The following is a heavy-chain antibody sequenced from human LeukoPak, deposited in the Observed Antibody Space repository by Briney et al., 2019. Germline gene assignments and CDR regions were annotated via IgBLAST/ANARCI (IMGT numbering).Heavy chain of an antibody. J-gene: IGHJ6*02. CDR2: INPNSGGT. Sequence: ASVKVSCKASGYTFTGYYMHWVRQAPGRGLEWMGWINPNSGGTNYAQKFQGRVNMNRDTSISTAYMELSRLRSDDTAVYYCARVPPDYGMDVWGQGTTVTVSS. CDR1: GYTFTGYY. V-gene: IGHV1-2*02. CDR3: ARVPPDYGMDV.